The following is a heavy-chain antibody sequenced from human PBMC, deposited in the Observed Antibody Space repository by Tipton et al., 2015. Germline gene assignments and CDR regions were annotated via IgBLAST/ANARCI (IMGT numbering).Heavy chain of an antibody. CDR1: DGSISSGSYY. Sequence: TLSLTCTVSDGSISSGSYYWGWMRQPPGKELEWIASIYYSGSTYYNPSLKSRVTISVDTPKNQISLKLSSVAAADTAVYYCARQYFDSSGYSPPRSWGQGPLVTVSS. CDR2: IYYSGST. V-gene: IGHV4-39*01. CDR3: ARQYFDSSGYSPPRS. D-gene: IGHD3-22*01. J-gene: IGHJ5*02.